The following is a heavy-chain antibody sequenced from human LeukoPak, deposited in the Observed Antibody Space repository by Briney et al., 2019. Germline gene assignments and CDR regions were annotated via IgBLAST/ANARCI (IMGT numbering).Heavy chain of an antibody. Sequence: GWSLSLSCVASGFTFSNYWMHWVRHTAGKGLVGVSRIKGDGSSTSYAESVKGRFTISRDNAKNTLYLQMNSLRAEDTAVYYCARDGYSFGHDFDYWGQGTLVTVSS. D-gene: IGHD5-18*01. J-gene: IGHJ4*02. CDR3: ARDGYSFGHDFDY. CDR1: GFTFSNYW. CDR2: IKGDGSST. V-gene: IGHV3-74*01.